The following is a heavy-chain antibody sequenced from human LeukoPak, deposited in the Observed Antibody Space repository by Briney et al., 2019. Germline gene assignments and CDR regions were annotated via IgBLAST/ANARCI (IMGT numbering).Heavy chain of an antibody. CDR3: ARDTGLGTFDY. CDR2: IWYDGSNK. D-gene: IGHD2-8*02. CDR1: GFTFSSYG. J-gene: IGHJ4*02. V-gene: IGHV3-33*01. Sequence: GGSLRLSCAASGFTFSSYGMHWVRQAPGKGLEWVAVIWYDGSNKYYADSVKGRFTISRDNSKNTLYLQMNSLRAEDTAVYYCARDTGLGTFDYWGRGTLVTVSS.